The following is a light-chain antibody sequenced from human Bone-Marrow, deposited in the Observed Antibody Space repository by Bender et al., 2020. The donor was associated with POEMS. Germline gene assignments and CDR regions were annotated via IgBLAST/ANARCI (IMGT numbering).Light chain of an antibody. Sequence: SPELAQPSSVSVSPGQTANITCSGDVLAKKFARWFQQKPGQAPVMLIYEHTARPTGTPARFSGSSSGSTATLTITGAQVEDEADYYYYSACSNCRVLFGGGTKLTVL. V-gene: IGLV3-27*01. CDR2: EHT. CDR1: VLAKKF. J-gene: IGLJ2*01. CDR3: YSACSNCRVL.